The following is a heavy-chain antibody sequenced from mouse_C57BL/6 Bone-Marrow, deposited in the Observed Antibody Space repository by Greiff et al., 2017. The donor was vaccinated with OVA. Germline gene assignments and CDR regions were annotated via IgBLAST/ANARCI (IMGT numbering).Heavy chain of an antibody. D-gene: IGHD1-1*01. CDR3: ASPYYYGSRYWYFEV. CDR2: IHPNSGST. J-gene: IGHJ1*03. CDR1: GYTFTSYW. Sequence: QVHVKQSGAELVKPGASVKLSCKASGYTFTSYWMHWVKQRPGQGLEWIGMIHPNSGSTNYNEKFTSKATLTVDKSSSTAYMQLSSLTSEDSAVYYCASPYYYGSRYWYFEVWGTGTTVTVSS. V-gene: IGHV1-64*01.